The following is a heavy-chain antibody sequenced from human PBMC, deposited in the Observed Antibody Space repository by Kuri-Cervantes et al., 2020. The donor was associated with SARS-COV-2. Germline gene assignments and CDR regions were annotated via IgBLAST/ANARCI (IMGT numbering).Heavy chain of an antibody. D-gene: IGHD3-3*01. CDR2: IKQDGSEK. CDR3: ARDQQYYDFWSGLTNYYYYGMDV. V-gene: IGHV3-7*01. J-gene: IGHJ6*02. CDR1: GFTFSSYW. Sequence: LSLTCVASGFTFSSYWMSWVRQAPGKGLEWVANIKQDGSEKYYVDTVKGRFTISRDNSKNTVYLQMNSLRAEDTAVYYCARDQQYYDFWSGLTNYYYYGMDVWGQGTTVTVSS.